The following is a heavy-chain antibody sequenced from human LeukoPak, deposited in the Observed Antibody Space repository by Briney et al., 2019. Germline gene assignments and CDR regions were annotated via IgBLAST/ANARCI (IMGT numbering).Heavy chain of an antibody. CDR1: GFTFSSYW. CDR3: ASGEYYDFWSGRSNDAFDI. D-gene: IGHD3-3*01. J-gene: IGHJ3*02. CDR2: IKQDGSEK. V-gene: IGHV3-7*01. Sequence: PGRSLRLSCAASGFTFSSYWMSWVRQAPGKGLEWVANIKQDGSEKYYVDSVKGRFTISRDNAKNSLYLQMNSLRAEDTAVYYCASGEYYDFWSGRSNDAFDIWGQGTMVTVSS.